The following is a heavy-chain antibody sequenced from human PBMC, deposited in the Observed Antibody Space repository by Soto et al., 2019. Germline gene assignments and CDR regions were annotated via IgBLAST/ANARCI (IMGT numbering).Heavy chain of an antibody. J-gene: IGHJ4*02. Sequence: EVQLLESGGGLVQPGGSLRLSCAASGFTFSSYAMTWVRQSPGKGLEWVSGIRDGGATLFYADSVKGRFTISRDNSNNTLYLQMSSLRADDTAIYYCAKDRYSGSYATTFDSWGQGTLVTVSS. CDR2: IRDGGATL. D-gene: IGHD1-26*01. CDR3: AKDRYSGSYATTFDS. V-gene: IGHV3-23*01. CDR1: GFTFSSYA.